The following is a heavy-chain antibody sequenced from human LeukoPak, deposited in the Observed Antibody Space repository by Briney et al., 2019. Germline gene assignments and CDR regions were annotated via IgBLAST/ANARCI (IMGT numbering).Heavy chain of an antibody. CDR1: GFTFSSYG. V-gene: IGHV3-30*18. CDR2: ISYDGSNK. D-gene: IGHD3-10*01. Sequence: PGGSLRLSCAASGFTFSSYGMHWVRQAPGKGLEWVAVISYDGSNKYYADSVKGRFTISRDNSKNTLYLQMNSLRAEDTAVYYCAKGPPGEGPYYYYGMDVWGQGTTVTVSS. CDR3: AKGPPGEGPYYYYGMDV. J-gene: IGHJ6*02.